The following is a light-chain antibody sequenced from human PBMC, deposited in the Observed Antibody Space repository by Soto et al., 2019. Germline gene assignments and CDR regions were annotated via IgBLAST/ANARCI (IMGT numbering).Light chain of an antibody. CDR1: IDDIGAYDY. J-gene: IGLJ2*01. Sequence: QCVLTQPASVSGSPGQSITISCAGTIDDIGAYDYVSWYQQHPGNAPKLLVYEVTNRPSGVSDRFSGSKSGNTASLTISGLQAEDEADYYCKSYTNSSAVVFGGGTKVTVL. CDR3: KSYTNSSAVV. V-gene: IGLV2-14*01. CDR2: EVT.